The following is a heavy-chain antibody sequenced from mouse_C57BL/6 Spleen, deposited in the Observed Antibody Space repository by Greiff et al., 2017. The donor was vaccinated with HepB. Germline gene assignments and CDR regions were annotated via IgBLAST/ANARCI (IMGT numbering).Heavy chain of an antibody. CDR3: TRGSPSYYGLDY. Sequence: VQLQESGAELVRPGASVTLSCKASGYTFTDYEMHWVKQTPVHGLEWIGAIDPETGGTAYNQKFKGKAILTADKSSSTAYMELRSLTSEDSAVYYCTRGSPSYYGLDYWGQGTTLTVSS. V-gene: IGHV1-15*01. CDR1: GYTFTDYE. D-gene: IGHD1-1*01. J-gene: IGHJ2*01. CDR2: IDPETGGT.